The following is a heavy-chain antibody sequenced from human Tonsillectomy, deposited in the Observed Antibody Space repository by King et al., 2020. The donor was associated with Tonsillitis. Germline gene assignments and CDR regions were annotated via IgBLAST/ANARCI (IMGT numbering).Heavy chain of an antibody. V-gene: IGHV4-61*02. CDR1: GGSISSDSYY. CDR2: IYTSGST. J-gene: IGHJ4*02. CDR3: ASLIRGYYLDY. Sequence: PLQESGPGLVKPSQTLSLTCTVSGGSISSDSYYWSWVRQPAGKGLEWIGRIYTSGSTNYNPSFKSRVTMSVDTSKNQFSLRLTSVTAADTAVYYCASLIRGYYLDYWGQGTLVTVSS. D-gene: IGHD3-10*01.